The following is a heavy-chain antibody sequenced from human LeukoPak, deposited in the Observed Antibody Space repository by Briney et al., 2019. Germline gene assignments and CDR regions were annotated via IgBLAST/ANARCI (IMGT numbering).Heavy chain of an antibody. CDR2: IIPIFATT. CDR1: GGTIGNYG. V-gene: IGHV1-69*06. Sequence: SVKVSCKASGGTIGNYGITWVRQAPGQGLEWMGGIIPIFATTNYAEKFQGRVSLTADKSTSTAYMDLSSLRSEDTAFYYCARGRTTGRETAFDIWGQGTLVTVSS. D-gene: IGHD1-1*01. J-gene: IGHJ3*02. CDR3: ARGRTTGRETAFDI.